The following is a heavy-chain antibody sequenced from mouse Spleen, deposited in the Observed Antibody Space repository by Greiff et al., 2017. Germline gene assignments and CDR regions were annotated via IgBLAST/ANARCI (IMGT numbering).Heavy chain of an antibody. CDR1: GYAFTNYL. CDR3: AREGYGPFAY. J-gene: IGHJ3*01. CDR2: INPGSGGT. Sequence: LVESGAELVRPGTSVKVSCKASGYAFTNYLIEWVKQRPGQGLEWIGVINPGSGGTNYNEKFKGKATLTADKSSSTAYMQLSSLTSDDSAVYFCAREGYGPFAYWGQGTLVTVSA. D-gene: IGHD1-1*02. V-gene: IGHV1-54*01.